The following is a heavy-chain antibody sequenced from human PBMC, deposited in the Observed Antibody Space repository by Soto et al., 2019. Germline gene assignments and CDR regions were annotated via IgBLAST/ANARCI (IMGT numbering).Heavy chain of an antibody. CDR2: IYHSGSA. D-gene: IGHD3-3*01. J-gene: IGHJ5*02. Sequence: PSETLSLTCAVSSYSISGVFYWAWIRQPPGKGLEWIGNIYHSGSAHYNPSLKSRVTMSVDTSKNNFSLRLTPVTAADTAVYYCARVTIFEYWFDPWGQGILVTVSS. CDR1: SYSISGVFY. CDR3: ARVTIFEYWFDP. V-gene: IGHV4-38-2*01.